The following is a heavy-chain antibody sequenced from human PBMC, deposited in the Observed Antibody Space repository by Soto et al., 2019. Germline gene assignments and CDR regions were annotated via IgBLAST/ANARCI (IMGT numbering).Heavy chain of an antibody. J-gene: IGHJ6*02. D-gene: IGHD6-13*01. CDR2: INHSGST. CDR3: ASLLAAAGIQDYYYYGMDV. V-gene: IGHV4-34*01. CDR1: GGSFSGYY. Sequence: SETLSLTCAVYGGSFSGYYWSWIRQPPGKGLEWIGEINHSGSTNYNPSLKSRVTISVDTSKNQFSLKLSSVTAADTAVYYCASLLAAAGIQDYYYYGMDVWGQGTTVTVSS.